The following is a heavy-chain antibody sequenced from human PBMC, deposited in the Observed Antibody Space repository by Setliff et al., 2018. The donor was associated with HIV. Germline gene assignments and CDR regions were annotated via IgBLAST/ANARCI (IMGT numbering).Heavy chain of an antibody. CDR1: EFTFSTFW. D-gene: IGHD3-9*01. Sequence: GGSLRLSCVASEFTFSTFWMHWVRQAPGKGLVWVSRLDNAGSNTKYADSVRGRFTISRDNAKSTLYLQINSLTAEGTDVYYCARDPGTGDDCLTDHHSRGYYFDYWGQGTLVTVSS. CDR2: LDNAGSNT. CDR3: ARDPGTGDDCLTDHHSRGYYFDY. J-gene: IGHJ4*02. V-gene: IGHV3-74*03.